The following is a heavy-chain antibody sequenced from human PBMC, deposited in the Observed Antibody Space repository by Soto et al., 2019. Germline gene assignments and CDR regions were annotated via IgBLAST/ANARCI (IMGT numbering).Heavy chain of an antibody. CDR3: TRGGSEYYDSRAGPFDY. CDR1: VFTFGDYA. V-gene: IGHV3-49*04. Sequence: PVGSLTLACTPYVFTFGDYAMSCVSQPPGKWLEWVGFVRRKAYGGIPEYAASVKGRLTISRDDSKSIAYLQMNRLKNEDTAVYYCTRGGSEYYDSRAGPFDYWGQGALLTVAS. J-gene: IGHJ4*02. CDR2: VRRKAYGGIP. D-gene: IGHD3-22*01.